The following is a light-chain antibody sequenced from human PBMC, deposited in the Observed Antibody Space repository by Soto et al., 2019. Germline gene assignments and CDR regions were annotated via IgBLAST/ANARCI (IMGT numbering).Light chain of an antibody. J-gene: IGLJ1*01. CDR2: EVS. V-gene: IGLV2-14*01. CDR1: SSDVGDYNY. Sequence: QSALTQPASVSGSPGQSITVSCTGASSDVGDYNYVSWYQQHPGKAPKLMIYEVSNRPSGVSSRFSGSKSGNTASLTISGLQAEDEADYYCSSYTSSNYVFGTGTQLTVL. CDR3: SSYTSSNYV.